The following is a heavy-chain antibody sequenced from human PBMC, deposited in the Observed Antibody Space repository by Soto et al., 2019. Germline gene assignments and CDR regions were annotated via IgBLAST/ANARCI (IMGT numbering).Heavy chain of an antibody. D-gene: IGHD5-18*01. V-gene: IGHV4-34*01. CDR3: ARGGYSYGFDY. CDR1: GGSFSGYY. CDR2: INHSGST. J-gene: IGHJ4*02. Sequence: SETLSLTCAVYGGSFSGYYWSWIRQPPGKGLEWIGEINHSGSTNYNPSLKSRVTISVDTSKNQFSLKLSSVTAADTAVYHCARGGYSYGFDYWGQGTLVTVSS.